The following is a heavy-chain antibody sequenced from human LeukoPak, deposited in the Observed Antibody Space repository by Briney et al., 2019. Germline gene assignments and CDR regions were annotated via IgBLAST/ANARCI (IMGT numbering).Heavy chain of an antibody. CDR2: IWYDGSNK. V-gene: IGHV3-33*01. D-gene: IGHD1-26*01. CDR1: GFTFSSYG. Sequence: GGSLRLSCAASGFTFSSYGMHWVRQAPGKGLEWVVVIWYDGSNKYYADSVKGRFTISRDNSKNTLYLQMNSLRAEDTAVYYCATVELPDYWGQGTLVTVSS. CDR3: ATVELPDY. J-gene: IGHJ4*02.